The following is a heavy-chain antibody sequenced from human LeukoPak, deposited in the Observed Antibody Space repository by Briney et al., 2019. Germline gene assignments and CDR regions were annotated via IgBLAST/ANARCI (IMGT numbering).Heavy chain of an antibody. D-gene: IGHD1-26*01. CDR2: ISYDGSNK. CDR1: GFTFSSYG. Sequence: GRSLRLSCAASGFTFSSYGMHWVRQAPGKGLEWVAVISYDGSNKYYADSVKGRFTISRDNSKNTLYLQMNSLRAEDTAVYYCAKDSLVGPLDYWGQGTPVTVSS. V-gene: IGHV3-30*18. CDR3: AKDSLVGPLDY. J-gene: IGHJ4*02.